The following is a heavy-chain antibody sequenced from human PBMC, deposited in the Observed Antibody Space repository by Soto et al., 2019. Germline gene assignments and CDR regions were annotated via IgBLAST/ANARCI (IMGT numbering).Heavy chain of an antibody. D-gene: IGHD5-18*01. CDR1: GFTFSSYA. CDR3: VNGGYSYGFTFSAFDI. V-gene: IGHV3-64D*08. J-gene: IGHJ3*02. CDR2: ISSNGGST. Sequence: GGSLRLSCSASGFTFSSYAMHWVRQAPGKGLEYVSAISSNGGSTYYADSVKGRFTISRDNSKNTLYLQMSSLRAEDTAVYYCVNGGYSYGFTFSAFDIWGQGTMVTVSS.